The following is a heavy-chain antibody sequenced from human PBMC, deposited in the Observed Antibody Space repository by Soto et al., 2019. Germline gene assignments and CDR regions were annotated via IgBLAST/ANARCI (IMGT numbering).Heavy chain of an antibody. V-gene: IGHV4-39*01. J-gene: IGHJ4*02. CDR1: DDSINSDKYY. CDR3: ARLEGLATISYYFDF. D-gene: IGHD3-9*01. Sequence: QLQLQESGPGLVKPSETLSLTCSVSDDSINSDKYYWGWIRQPPGKGLEWIGSIYYRGNAYYNPSLQTRFTISLDNSKSQCSLKLNSVTAADSAVYFCARLEGLATISYYFDFWGPGALVTVSS. CDR2: IYYRGNA.